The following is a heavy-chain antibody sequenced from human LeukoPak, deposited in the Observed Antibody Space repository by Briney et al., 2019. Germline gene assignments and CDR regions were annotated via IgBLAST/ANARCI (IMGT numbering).Heavy chain of an antibody. V-gene: IGHV3-30-3*01. D-gene: IGHD5-24*01. CDR2: ISYDGSNK. Sequence: PGGSLRLSCAASGFTFSSYAMHWVRQAPGKGLEWVAVISYDGSNKYYADSVKGRFTISRGNSKNTLYLQMNSLRAEDTAVYYCARWTVEMATIFDYWGQGTLVTVSS. CDR3: ARWTVEMATIFDY. CDR1: GFTFSSYA. J-gene: IGHJ4*02.